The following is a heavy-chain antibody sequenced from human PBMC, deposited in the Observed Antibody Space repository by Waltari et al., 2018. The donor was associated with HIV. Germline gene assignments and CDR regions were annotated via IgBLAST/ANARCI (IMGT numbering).Heavy chain of an antibody. CDR2: FDPKNGKP. J-gene: IGHJ4*02. Sequence: QLIQSTSELKRPGASVTISCKVSGYTLSDLSMQWVRQGRGQRLEWMGGFDPKNGKPVYSQRFWGRVSLAEDTSEDTAFLELNRLTSDDTAVYYCVTLYNESPLYSDFWGQGTLVTV. CDR1: GYTLSDLS. CDR3: VTLYNESPLYSDF. D-gene: IGHD3-10*01. V-gene: IGHV1-24*01.